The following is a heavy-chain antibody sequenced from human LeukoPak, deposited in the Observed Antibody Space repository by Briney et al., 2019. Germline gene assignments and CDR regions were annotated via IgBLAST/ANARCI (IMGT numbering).Heavy chain of an antibody. CDR2: ISGSGGST. Sequence: PGGSLRLSCAASGFTFSSYAMSWVSQAPGKGLEWVSAISGSGGSTYYADSVKGRFTISRDNSKNTLYLQMNSLRAEDTAVYYCAKAPGRGTFHFDYWGQGTLVTVSS. CDR1: GFTFSSYA. J-gene: IGHJ4*02. D-gene: IGHD1-1*01. CDR3: AKAPGRGTFHFDY. V-gene: IGHV3-23*01.